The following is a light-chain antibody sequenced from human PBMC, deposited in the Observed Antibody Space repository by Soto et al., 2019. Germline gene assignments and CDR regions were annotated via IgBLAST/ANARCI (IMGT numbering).Light chain of an antibody. V-gene: IGKV1-5*01. CDR1: QSISSW. CDR3: QQYDSYSFT. J-gene: IGKJ3*01. Sequence: DIQMTQSPSTLSASVGDRVTITCRASQSISSWLAWYQQKPGKAPQLLIYDASSLESGVPSRFSGSGSGTDFTLTISSLQPDDFATYYFQQYDSYSFTFGPGTKVDIK. CDR2: DAS.